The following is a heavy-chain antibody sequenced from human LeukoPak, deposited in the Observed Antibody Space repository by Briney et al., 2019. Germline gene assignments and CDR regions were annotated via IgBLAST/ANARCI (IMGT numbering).Heavy chain of an antibody. V-gene: IGHV1-2*02. Sequence: ASVKVSCKASGYTFTGYYMHWVRQAPGQGLEWMGWINPNSGGTNYAQKFHGRVTMTRDTSISTAYMELSRLRSDDTAIYYCARGYCSAGDCYEFDNWGQGTLVTVSS. D-gene: IGHD2-15*01. CDR1: GYTFTGYY. CDR2: INPNSGGT. J-gene: IGHJ4*02. CDR3: ARGYCSAGDCYEFDN.